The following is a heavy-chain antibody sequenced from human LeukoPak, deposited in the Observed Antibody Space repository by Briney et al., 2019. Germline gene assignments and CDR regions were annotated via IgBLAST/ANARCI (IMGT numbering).Heavy chain of an antibody. J-gene: IGHJ4*02. CDR1: GDSVSSNSAA. D-gene: IGHD3-10*01. Sequence: SQTLSLTCAISGDSVSSNSAAWNWIRKSPSSGLEWLGRTYYRSKWYNDYAVSVKGRITINPDTSKNQFSLQLNSVTPEDTAVYYRARHPGIPDVAPFDYSFDYWGQGILVTVSS. V-gene: IGHV6-1*01. CDR2: TYYRSKWYN. CDR3: ARHPGIPDVAPFDYSFDY.